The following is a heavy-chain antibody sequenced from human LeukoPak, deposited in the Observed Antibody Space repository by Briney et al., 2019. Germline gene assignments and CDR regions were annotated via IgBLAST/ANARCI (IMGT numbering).Heavy chain of an antibody. CDR1: GFSFGSYA. CDR2: ICGSGGST. CDR3: ANLSPRLWDF. J-gene: IGHJ4*02. Sequence: GGSLRLSCAASGFSFGSYAMSWVRQAPGKGLEWVSPICGSGGSTYYADSVRGRFTISRDNSKNTLYLQMNSLRAEDTAVYYCANLSPRLWDFWGQGTLVTVSS. V-gene: IGHV3-23*01. D-gene: IGHD5-18*01.